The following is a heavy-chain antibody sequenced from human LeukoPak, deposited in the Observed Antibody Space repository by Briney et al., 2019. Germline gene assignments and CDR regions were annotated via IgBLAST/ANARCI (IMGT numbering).Heavy chain of an antibody. CDR3: ARCSGGSCYNTNYYGMDV. J-gene: IGHJ6*02. D-gene: IGHD2-15*01. CDR2: ISYDGNNK. V-gene: IGHV3-30*04. Sequence: GGSLRLSCGASGFTFSSYTMNWVRQAPGKGLEWVAVISYDGNNKYYADSVKGRFTISRDNSKNTLYLQMNSLRAEDTAVYYCARCSGGSCYNTNYYGMDVWGQGTTVTVSS. CDR1: GFTFSSYT.